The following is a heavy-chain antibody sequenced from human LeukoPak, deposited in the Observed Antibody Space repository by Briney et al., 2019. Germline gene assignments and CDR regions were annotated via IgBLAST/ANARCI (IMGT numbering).Heavy chain of an antibody. J-gene: IGHJ6*03. CDR1: GGSFSGYY. CDR2: INHSGST. V-gene: IGHV4-34*01. D-gene: IGHD6-13*01. Sequence: SETLSLTCAVDGGSFSGYYWSWIRQPPAKGLEWIGEINHSGSTNYNPSPKSRVTISVDTSKNQFSLKLSSVTAADTAVYYCARTTEAHSWRTRYYDYYMDVWGKGTTVTVSS. CDR3: ARTTEAHSWRTRYYDYYMDV.